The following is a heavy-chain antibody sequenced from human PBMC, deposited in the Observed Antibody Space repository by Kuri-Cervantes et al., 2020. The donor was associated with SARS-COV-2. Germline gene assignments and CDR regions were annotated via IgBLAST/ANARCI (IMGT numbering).Heavy chain of an antibody. CDR1: GGTFSSYA. V-gene: IGHV1-69*10. Sequence: SVKVSCKASGGTFSSYAISWVRQAPGQGLEWMGGIIPILDIANYAQKFQGRVTITADNSTSTAYMELSSLRSEDTAVYYCARVAGSYYYYYGMDVWGQGTTVTVSS. D-gene: IGHD2-15*01. CDR3: ARVAGSYYYYYGMDV. J-gene: IGHJ6*02. CDR2: IIPILDIA.